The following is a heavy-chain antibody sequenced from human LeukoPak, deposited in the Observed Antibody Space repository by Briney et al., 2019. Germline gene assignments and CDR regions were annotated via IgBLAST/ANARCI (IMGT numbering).Heavy chain of an antibody. D-gene: IGHD5-12*01. V-gene: IGHV4-59*01. CDR1: GVSISGFY. CDR2: ICYSGTT. J-gene: IGHJ4*02. CDR3: ARVRGYDRPADY. Sequence: SETLSLTCTVSGVSISGFYWNWIRQPPGMGLEWIGYICYSGTTTYNPSLTSRVAISVDTSKNHFSLKLSSVTAADTAVYYCARVRGYDRPADYWGQGTLVTVSS.